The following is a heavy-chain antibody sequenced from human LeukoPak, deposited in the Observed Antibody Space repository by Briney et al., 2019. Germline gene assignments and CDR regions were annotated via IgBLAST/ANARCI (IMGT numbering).Heavy chain of an antibody. CDR3: ARGFDP. J-gene: IGHJ5*02. CDR1: GFRFNTYW. V-gene: IGHV3-7*01. Sequence: RSGGSLRLSCAASGFRFNTYWMSWVRQAPGKGLEWVANIKQDGNEEYYADSVKGRFTISRDNAKNSLYLQMNSLRAEDTAVYYCARGFDPWGQGTLVTVSS. CDR2: IKQDGNEE.